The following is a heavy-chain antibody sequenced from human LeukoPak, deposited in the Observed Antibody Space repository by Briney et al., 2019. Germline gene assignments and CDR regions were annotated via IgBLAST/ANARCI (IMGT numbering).Heavy chain of an antibody. V-gene: IGHV4-34*01. CDR3: AGGYPYYDYVWGSYRYTLDY. CDR1: IDSFTNYY. D-gene: IGHD3-16*02. CDR2: VNDSGGT. Sequence: SETLSLTCAVYIDSFTNYYWNWIRQTPGKGLEWIGEVNDSGGTNINPSLRSRVILSVDTSKNQFSLKLSSVTAADTAVYYCAGGYPYYDYVWGSYRYTLDYWGQGTLVTVSS. J-gene: IGHJ4*02.